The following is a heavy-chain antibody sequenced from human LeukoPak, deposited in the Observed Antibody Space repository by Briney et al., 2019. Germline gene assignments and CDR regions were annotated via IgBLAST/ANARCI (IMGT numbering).Heavy chain of an antibody. V-gene: IGHV4-59*02. CDR1: GGSVTTHC. J-gene: IGHJ4*02. D-gene: IGHD3-10*02. CDR3: VYGEITYYFDY. CDR2: TSYSGST. Sequence: PSETLSLTCTVSGGSVTTHCCTWIRQPPGKGLEWIGYTSYSGSTNYNPSLKSRVTISVDTSKNQFSLNLSSVTAADTAVYYCVYGEITYYFDYWGQGTLVTVSS.